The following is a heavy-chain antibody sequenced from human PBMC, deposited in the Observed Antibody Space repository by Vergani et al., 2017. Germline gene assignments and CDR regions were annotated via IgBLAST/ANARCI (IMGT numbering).Heavy chain of an antibody. V-gene: IGHV4-39*07. CDR3: GRVADFYGLGSRLLDL. CDR1: GGSINSSSYY. J-gene: IGHJ5*02. Sequence: QLQLQESGPGLVKPSETLSLTCTVSGGSINSSSYYWGWIRQPPGKGLEWIGSIYYSGSTYYNPSLKSRVTISGDTSKNQFSLKLNSVTAADTAVYYCGRVADFYGLGSRLLDLWGQGILVTVSS. CDR2: IYYSGST. D-gene: IGHD3-10*01.